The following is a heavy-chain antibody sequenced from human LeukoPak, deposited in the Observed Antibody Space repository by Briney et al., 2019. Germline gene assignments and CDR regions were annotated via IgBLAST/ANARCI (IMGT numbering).Heavy chain of an antibody. CDR3: ARESNSGYYLSY. CDR1: GFTVSSNY. J-gene: IGHJ4*02. D-gene: IGHD3-22*01. Sequence: GGSLRLSCAASGFTVSSNYMSWVRQAPGKGLEWVSVIYSNGRTYYSDSVRGRFAISRDNSKNTLYLQMNSLRVEETAVYYCARESNSGYYLSYWGQGTLVTVSS. CDR2: IYSNGRT. V-gene: IGHV3-66*01.